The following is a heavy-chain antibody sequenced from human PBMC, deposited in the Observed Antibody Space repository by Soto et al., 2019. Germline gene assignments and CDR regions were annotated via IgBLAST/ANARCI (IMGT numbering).Heavy chain of an antibody. D-gene: IGHD6-13*01. V-gene: IGHV1-2*04. CDR1: GYTFTGYY. Sequence: ASVKVSCKASGYTFTGYYMHWVRQAPGQGLEWMGWINPNSGGTNYAQKFQGWVTMTRDTSISTAYMELSRLRSDDTAVYYCARERVYLTSSSYYYYYGMDVWGQGTKVTVSS. J-gene: IGHJ6*02. CDR3: ARERVYLTSSSYYYYYGMDV. CDR2: INPNSGGT.